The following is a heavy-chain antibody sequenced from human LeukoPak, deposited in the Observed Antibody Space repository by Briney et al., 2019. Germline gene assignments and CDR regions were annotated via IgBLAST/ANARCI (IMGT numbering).Heavy chain of an antibody. CDR3: ASEADSNPPAEYFQH. Sequence: ASVKVSCKASVYTFTSNGISWVRHAPGQRPEWRGWISAYNGNTNTAQKLQGRVTMTTDTSTSTAYMELRSLSSDDTAVYYCASEADSNPPAEYFQHWGKGTLVT. J-gene: IGHJ1*01. V-gene: IGHV1-18*01. CDR1: VYTFTSNG. D-gene: IGHD4-11*01. CDR2: ISAYNGNT.